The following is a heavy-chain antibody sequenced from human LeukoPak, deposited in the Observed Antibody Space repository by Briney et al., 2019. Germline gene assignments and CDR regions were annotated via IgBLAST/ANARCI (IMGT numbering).Heavy chain of an antibody. V-gene: IGHV1-8*01. CDR3: ARRGSYEVVALPPNWFDR. CDR1: GYTFTTYD. Sequence: GASVKVSCKAFGYTFTTYDVNWVRHAPGQGLEWIGWVNPNSGNTGYAQKIQGRITMTRDTSTTTAYMELSALTSEDTAVYDCARRGSYEVVALPPNWFDRWGQGTLVTVSS. J-gene: IGHJ5*02. D-gene: IGHD2-15*01. CDR2: VNPNSGNT.